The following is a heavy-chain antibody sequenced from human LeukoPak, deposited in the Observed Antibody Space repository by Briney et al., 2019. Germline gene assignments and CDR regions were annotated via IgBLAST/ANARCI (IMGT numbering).Heavy chain of an antibody. Sequence: GGSLRLSCAASGFTFSNFGMHWLRQAPGKGLEWVAFTRSDGSKKYYADSVKGRFTISRDNSKTTLFLQMNSLRAEDTAVYYCAKADRVNFDWSLYDYWGQGTLVTVSS. CDR3: AKADRVNFDWSLYDY. CDR2: TRSDGSKK. V-gene: IGHV3-30*02. D-gene: IGHD3-9*01. CDR1: GFTFSNFG. J-gene: IGHJ4*02.